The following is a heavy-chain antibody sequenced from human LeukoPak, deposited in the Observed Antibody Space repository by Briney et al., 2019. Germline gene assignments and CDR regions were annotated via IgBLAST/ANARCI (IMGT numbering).Heavy chain of an antibody. Sequence: SETLSLTCTVSGGSISSSSYYWGWIRQPPGKGLEWIGSIYSSGSTYYNPSLKSPFTISVDTSKNQFSLKLSSVTAADTAIYYCASHYDILTGLAYFDYWGQGTLVTVSS. CDR1: GGSISSSSYY. V-gene: IGHV4-39*07. CDR2: IYSSGST. J-gene: IGHJ4*02. D-gene: IGHD3-9*01. CDR3: ASHYDILTGLAYFDY.